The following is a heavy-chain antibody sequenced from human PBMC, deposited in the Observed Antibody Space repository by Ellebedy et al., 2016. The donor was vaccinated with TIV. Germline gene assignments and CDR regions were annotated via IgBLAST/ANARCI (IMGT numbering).Heavy chain of an antibody. CDR1: GFTFSDYY. D-gene: IGHD3-3*01. CDR2: ISSSGSTI. Sequence: GGSLRLSCAASGFTFSDYYMSWIRQAPGKGLEWVSYISSSGSTIYYADSVKGRFTISRDNAKNSLYLQMNSLRAEDTAVYYCARDQYYDFWSAMDVWGQGTTVTVSS. V-gene: IGHV3-11*04. J-gene: IGHJ6*02. CDR3: ARDQYYDFWSAMDV.